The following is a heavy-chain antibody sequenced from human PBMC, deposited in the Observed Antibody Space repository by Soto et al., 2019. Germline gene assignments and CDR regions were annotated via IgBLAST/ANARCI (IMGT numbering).Heavy chain of an antibody. D-gene: IGHD1-26*01. J-gene: IGHJ6*02. CDR3: ARDLSGGNFYYHGLDV. CDR1: GFTFSDFD. V-gene: IGHV3-21*01. Sequence: EVQLVESGGGLVKPGGSLRLSCAVSGFTFSDFDMTWVRQAPGKGLEWVSSITSNSVYVYYADSLMGRFTISRDNAKSSLYLQMNSLRADDTAVYYCARDLSGGNFYYHGLDVWGQGTTVTVSS. CDR2: ITSNSVYV.